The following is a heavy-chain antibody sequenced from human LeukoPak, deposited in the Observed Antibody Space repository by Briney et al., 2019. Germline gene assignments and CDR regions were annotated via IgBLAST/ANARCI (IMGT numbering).Heavy chain of an antibody. Sequence: GGSLRLSCAASGFTFNNAWMNWVRQAPGKGLEWVGRVKNKAHGGTTDYAAPVKGRFTISRDDSKNTVFLQMNSLKIEDTAVYFCSTGVWELLRGKNYYFDYWGQGALVTVSS. J-gene: IGHJ4*02. V-gene: IGHV3-15*01. CDR2: VKNKAHGGTT. D-gene: IGHD1-26*01. CDR1: GFTFNNAW. CDR3: STGVWELLRGKNYYFDY.